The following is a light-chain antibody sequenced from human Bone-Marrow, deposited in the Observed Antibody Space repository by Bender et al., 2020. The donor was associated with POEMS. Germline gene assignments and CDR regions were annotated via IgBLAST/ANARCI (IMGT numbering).Light chain of an antibody. V-gene: IGLV2-14*01. CDR2: DVS. CDR1: SSDVGSSNY. Sequence: QSALTQPASVSGSPGQSITISCTGTSSDVGSSNYVSWYQQHPGKAPKVMIYDVSNRPSGVSDRFSGSKSGNTASLTISGLQVEDESNYYCSSHAGRNTFVVFGGGTKLTVL. J-gene: IGLJ2*01. CDR3: SSHAGRNTFVV.